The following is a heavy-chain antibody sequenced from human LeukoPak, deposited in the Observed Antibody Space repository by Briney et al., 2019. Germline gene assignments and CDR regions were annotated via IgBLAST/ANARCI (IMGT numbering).Heavy chain of an antibody. CDR2: INHSGST. CDR1: GGSFSGYY. J-gene: IGHJ4*02. Sequence: SETLSLTCAVYGGSFSGYYWSWIRQTPGKGLEWIGEINHSGSTNYNPSLKSRVTISVDTSKNQFSLKLSSVTAADTAVYYCARGPPSCSGGSCYDYWGQGTLVTVSS. CDR3: ARGPPSCSGGSCYDY. D-gene: IGHD2-15*01. V-gene: IGHV4-34*01.